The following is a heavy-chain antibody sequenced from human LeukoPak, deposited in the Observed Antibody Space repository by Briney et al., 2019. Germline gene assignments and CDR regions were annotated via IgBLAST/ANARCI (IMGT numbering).Heavy chain of an antibody. D-gene: IGHD1-14*01. CDR1: GYSFTSYW. CDR3: ARRYTNTAFFDY. Sequence: PGESLKISCKGSGYSFTSYWISWVRQMPGKGLEWMGRIDPSDSYTNYSPSFQGHVTISADKSISTAYLQWSSLKASDTAMYYCARRYTNTAFFDYWGQGTLVTVSS. J-gene: IGHJ4*02. CDR2: IDPSDSYT. V-gene: IGHV5-10-1*01.